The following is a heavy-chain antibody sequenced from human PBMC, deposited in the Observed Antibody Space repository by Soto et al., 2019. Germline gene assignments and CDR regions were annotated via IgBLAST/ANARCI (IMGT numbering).Heavy chain of an antibody. D-gene: IGHD5-18*01. CDR2: IYYSGST. J-gene: IGHJ6*02. Sequence: SETLSLTCTVSGGSISSSSYYWGWIRQPPGKGLEWIGSIYYSGSTYYNPSLKSRVTISVDTSKNQFSLKLSSVTAADTAVYYCARLLVDTAMVNYYGMDVWGQGTTVTVSS. V-gene: IGHV4-39*01. CDR1: GGSISSSSYY. CDR3: ARLLVDTAMVNYYGMDV.